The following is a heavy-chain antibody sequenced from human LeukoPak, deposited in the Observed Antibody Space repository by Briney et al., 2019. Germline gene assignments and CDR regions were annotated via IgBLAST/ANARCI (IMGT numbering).Heavy chain of an antibody. J-gene: IGHJ5*02. CDR3: ARDGGSFGGGSWVSNWFDP. D-gene: IGHD2-15*01. CDR2: ILYDGSNK. V-gene: IGHV3-30-3*01. Sequence: GRSLRLSCAASGFTFSSYAIHCVRQAPGKLLEWVAAILYDGSNKYYADSVKGRFTISRDNSKNTLYLQMNSLRAEDTAVYYCARDGGSFGGGSWVSNWFDPWGQGTLVTVSS. CDR1: GFTFSSYA.